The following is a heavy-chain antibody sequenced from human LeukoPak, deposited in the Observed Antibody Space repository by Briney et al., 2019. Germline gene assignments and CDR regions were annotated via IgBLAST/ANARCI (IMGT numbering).Heavy chain of an antibody. CDR3: AKGMYYYDSSGYRFFDY. V-gene: IGHV3-23*01. Sequence: GGSLRLSCAASGFTYSNYAMSWVRQAPGKGLEWVSGISVIGCSTYYADTLKRRFTISRDNSKNTLYLQVNSLRAEDTAVYYCAKGMYYYDSSGYRFFDYWGQGTLVTVSS. J-gene: IGHJ4*02. CDR1: GFTYSNYA. D-gene: IGHD3-22*01. CDR2: ISVIGCST.